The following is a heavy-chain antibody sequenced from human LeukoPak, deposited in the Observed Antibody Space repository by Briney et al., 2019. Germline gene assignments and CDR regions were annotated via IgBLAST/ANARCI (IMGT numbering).Heavy chain of an antibody. CDR2: ISSSGSTI. J-gene: IGHJ4*02. CDR1: GFTFSSYE. Sequence: GGSLRLSCAASGFTFSSYEMNWVRQAPGKGLEWVSYISSSGSTIYYADSVKGRFTISRDNAKNSLYPQMNSLRAEDTAVYYCARDGYSYGYCFDYWGQGTLVTVSS. V-gene: IGHV3-48*03. D-gene: IGHD5-18*01. CDR3: ARDGYSYGYCFDY.